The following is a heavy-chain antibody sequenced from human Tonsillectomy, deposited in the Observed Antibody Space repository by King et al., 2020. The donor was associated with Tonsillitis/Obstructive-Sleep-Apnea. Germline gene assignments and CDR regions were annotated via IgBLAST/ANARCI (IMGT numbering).Heavy chain of an antibody. V-gene: IGHV1-46*01. J-gene: IGHJ4*02. CDR3: ARDQVDSNFDY. Sequence: VQLVESGAEVKKPGASVKVSCKASGYTFTSYYMHWVRQAPGQGLEWMGIINPSGGSTTYAQQFQGRVTMTRDTSTSTVYMELSSLRSEDTAVYYCARDQVDSNFDYWGQGTLVTVSS. CDR1: GYTFTSYY. CDR2: INPSGGST. D-gene: IGHD2-21*01.